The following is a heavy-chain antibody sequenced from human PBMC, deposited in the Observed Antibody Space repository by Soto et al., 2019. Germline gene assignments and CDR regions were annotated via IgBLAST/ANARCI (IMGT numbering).Heavy chain of an antibody. CDR2: ISGSGGST. CDR3: AKDRRASSWYSWYYGMDV. D-gene: IGHD6-13*01. CDR1: GFTFSSYA. Sequence: EVQLLESGGGLVQPGGSLRLSCAASGFTFSSYAMSWVRQAPGKGLEWVSAISGSGGSTYYADSVKGRFTISRDNSKNTLYLQMNSLIAEDTAVYYCAKDRRASSWYSWYYGMDVWGQGTTVTVSS. J-gene: IGHJ6*02. V-gene: IGHV3-23*01.